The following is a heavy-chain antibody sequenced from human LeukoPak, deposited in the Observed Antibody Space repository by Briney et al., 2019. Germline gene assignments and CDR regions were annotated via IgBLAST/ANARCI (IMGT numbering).Heavy chain of an antibody. V-gene: IGHV3-21*01. Sequence: PGGSLGLSCAASGFTFSSYSMNWVRQAPGKGLEWVSSISSSSSYIYYADSVKGRFTISRDNAKNSLYLQMNSLRAEDTAVYYCTRNSGSYQDYFDYWGQGTLVTVSS. CDR1: GFTFSSYS. D-gene: IGHD1-26*01. CDR3: TRNSGSYQDYFDY. J-gene: IGHJ4*02. CDR2: ISSSSSYI.